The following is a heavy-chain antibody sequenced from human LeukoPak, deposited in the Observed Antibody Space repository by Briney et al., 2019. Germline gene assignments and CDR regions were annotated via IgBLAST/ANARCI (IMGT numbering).Heavy chain of an antibody. CDR1: GVSISSGSYY. V-gene: IGHV4-61*02. CDR2: IYTSGST. CDR3: ARGSYSSSWYITD. Sequence: SQTLSLTCTVSGVSISSGSYYWSWIRQPAGKGLEWIGRIYTSGSTNYNPSLKSRVTISVDTSKNQFSLKLSSVTAADTAVYYCARGSYSSSWYITDWGQGTLVTVSS. J-gene: IGHJ4*02. D-gene: IGHD6-13*01.